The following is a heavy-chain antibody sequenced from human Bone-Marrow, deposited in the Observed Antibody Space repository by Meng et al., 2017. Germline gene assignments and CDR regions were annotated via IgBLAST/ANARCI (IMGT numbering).Heavy chain of an antibody. J-gene: IGHJ4*02. CDR3: ARVFSNRFNDF. CDR1: GFTFSSYG. Sequence: GESLKISCAASGFTFSSYGMSWIRQAPGKGLEWLSLISGLSTTTYYAESVRGRFTISRDNAKNSLFLQMDSLRAEDTAVYYCARVFSNRFNDFWGQGTLVTVSS. V-gene: IGHV3-48*04. CDR2: ISGLSTTT. D-gene: IGHD6-13*01.